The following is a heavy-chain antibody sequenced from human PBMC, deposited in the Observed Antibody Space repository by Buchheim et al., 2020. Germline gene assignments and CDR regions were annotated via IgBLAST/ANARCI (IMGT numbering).Heavy chain of an antibody. V-gene: IGHV3-33*01. CDR2: IWYDGSNK. J-gene: IGHJ4*02. D-gene: IGHD3-3*01. Sequence: QVQLVESGGGVVQPGRSLRLSCAASGFTSSSYGMHWVRQAPGKGLEWVAVIWYDGSNKYYADSVKGRFTISRDNSKNTLYLQMNSLRAEDTAVYYCARASSITIFGVVLAPLDYWGQGTL. CDR3: ARASSITIFGVVLAPLDY. CDR1: GFTSSSYG.